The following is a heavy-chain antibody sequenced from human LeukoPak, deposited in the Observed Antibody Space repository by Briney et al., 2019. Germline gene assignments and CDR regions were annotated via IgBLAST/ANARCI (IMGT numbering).Heavy chain of an antibody. CDR2: INSNSGDT. D-gene: IGHD3-3*01. CDR3: ARSITIFGVVGYSRSSDWFDP. J-gene: IGHJ5*02. V-gene: IGHV1-2*02. Sequence: SVSVSSAASRYTFTGYYMHGVGQAPGQGREWRGWINSNSGDTNSTHKPQGRVTMTMETPPSTTYTGLRSLRSGDTAVYYCARSITIFGVVGYSRSSDWFDPWGQGTLVTVSS. CDR1: RYTFTGYY.